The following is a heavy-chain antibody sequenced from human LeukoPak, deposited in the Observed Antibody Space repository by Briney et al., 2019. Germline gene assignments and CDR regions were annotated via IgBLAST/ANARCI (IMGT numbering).Heavy chain of an antibody. CDR2: IWDEGSNR. Sequence: AGNSLRLSCAASGFTFSTYGMHWVRQAPGKGLEWVAVIWDEGSNRDYAESVKGRFTISRGNSKNTLYLQMNTLRAEDTAVYYCAREMGGAQHYFDYWGQGTLVTVSS. CDR1: GFTFSTYG. J-gene: IGHJ4*02. CDR3: AREMGGAQHYFDY. D-gene: IGHD1-26*01. V-gene: IGHV3-33*01.